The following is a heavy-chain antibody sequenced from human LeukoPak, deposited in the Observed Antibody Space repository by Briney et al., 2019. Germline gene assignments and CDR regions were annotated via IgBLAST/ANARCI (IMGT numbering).Heavy chain of an antibody. CDR2: IKSKTDGGTT. J-gene: IGHJ4*02. Sequence: GGSLRLSCAASGFTFSNAWMSWVRQAPGKGLEWVGCIKSKTDGGTTDYAAPVKGRFTISGDDSKNTLYLQMNSLKTEDTAVYYCTTGAMGYYDILTGYWLTYWGQGTLVTVSS. CDR1: GFTFSNAW. D-gene: IGHD3-9*01. V-gene: IGHV3-15*01. CDR3: TTGAMGYYDILTGYWLTY.